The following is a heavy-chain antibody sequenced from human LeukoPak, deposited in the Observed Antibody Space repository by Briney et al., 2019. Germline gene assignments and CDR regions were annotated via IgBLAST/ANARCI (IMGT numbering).Heavy chain of an antibody. V-gene: IGHV4-34*01. CDR3: ARDATFLARAFDI. CDR1: GGSFSGYY. CDR2: INHSGST. J-gene: IGHJ3*02. Sequence: SETLSLTCAVYGGSFSGYYWSWIRQPPGKGLEWIGEINHSGSTNYNPSLKSRVTISVDTSKNQFSLKLSSVTAADTAVYYCARDATFLARAFDIWGQGTLVTVSS. D-gene: IGHD2/OR15-2a*01.